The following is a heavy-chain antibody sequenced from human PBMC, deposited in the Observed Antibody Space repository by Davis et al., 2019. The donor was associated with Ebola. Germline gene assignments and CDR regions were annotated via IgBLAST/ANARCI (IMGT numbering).Heavy chain of an antibody. CDR1: GFTFSSYS. Sequence: GGSLRLSCAASGFTFSSYSMNWIRQAPGRGLEWVSYISSSTTYTDYADSVKGRFTISRDNAKNSLYLQMNSLRAEDTAVYYCASARGYTYAYDYWGQGTLVTVSS. CDR2: ISSSTTYT. V-gene: IGHV3-21*05. CDR3: ASARGYTYAYDY. J-gene: IGHJ4*02. D-gene: IGHD5-18*01.